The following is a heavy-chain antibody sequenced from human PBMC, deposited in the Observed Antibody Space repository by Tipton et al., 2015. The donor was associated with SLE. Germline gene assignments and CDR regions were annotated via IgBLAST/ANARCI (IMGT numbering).Heavy chain of an antibody. D-gene: IGHD3-10*01. CDR3: AKGENGSGHQWSCFQH. Sequence: SLRLSCAASGFTFDDYAMHWVRQAPGKGLEGVSGISWNSGSIGYADSVKGRFTISRDNAKNSLYLQMNSLRAEDTALYYCAKGENGSGHQWSCFQHWGQGTLVTVSS. V-gene: IGHV3-9*01. CDR1: GFTFDDYA. J-gene: IGHJ1*01. CDR2: ISWNSGSI.